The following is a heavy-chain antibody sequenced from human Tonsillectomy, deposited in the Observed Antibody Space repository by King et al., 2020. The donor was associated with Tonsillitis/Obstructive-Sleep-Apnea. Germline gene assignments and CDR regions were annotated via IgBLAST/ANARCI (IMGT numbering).Heavy chain of an antibody. V-gene: IGHV1-2*04. CDR3: ATSRGPVGATAPHAFDI. Sequence: QLVQSGAEVKKPGASVKVSCKASGYTFTGYYIHWVRQAPGQGLECMGWINPDSGGTNYARKFLGWVTMTRDTSISTAYMELSRLRSDDTAVYYCATSRGPVGATAPHAFDIWGQGTMVTVSS. CDR2: INPDSGGT. J-gene: IGHJ3*02. CDR1: GYTFTGYY. D-gene: IGHD1-26*01.